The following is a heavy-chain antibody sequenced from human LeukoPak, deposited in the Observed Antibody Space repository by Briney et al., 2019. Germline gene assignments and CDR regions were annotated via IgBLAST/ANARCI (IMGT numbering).Heavy chain of an antibody. CDR2: ISYDGSNK. V-gene: IGHV3-30-3*01. Sequence: SGGSLRLSCAASGFTFSSYAMHWVRQAPGKGLEWVAVISYDGSNKYYADSVKGRFTISRDNSKNTLYLQMNSLRAEDTAVYYCASGYSYGGPYWGQGTLVTVSS. CDR3: ASGYSYGGPY. D-gene: IGHD5-18*01. CDR1: GFTFSSYA. J-gene: IGHJ4*02.